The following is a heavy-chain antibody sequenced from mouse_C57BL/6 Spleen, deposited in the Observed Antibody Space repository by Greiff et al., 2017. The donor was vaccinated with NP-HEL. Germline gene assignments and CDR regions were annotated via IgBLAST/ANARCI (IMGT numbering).Heavy chain of an antibody. J-gene: IGHJ2*01. CDR3: AREDGNTTVADY. Sequence: EVKLMESGGGLVKPGGSLKLSCAASGFTFSSYAMSWVRQTPEKRLEWVATISDGGSYTYYPDNVKGRFTISRDNAKNNLYLQMSHLKSEDTAMYYCAREDGNTTVADYWGQGTTLTVSS. CDR2: ISDGGSYT. V-gene: IGHV5-4*01. CDR1: GFTFSSYA. D-gene: IGHD1-1*01.